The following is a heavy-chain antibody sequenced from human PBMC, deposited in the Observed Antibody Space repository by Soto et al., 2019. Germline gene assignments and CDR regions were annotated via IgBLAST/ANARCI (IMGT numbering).Heavy chain of an antibody. V-gene: IGHV4-30-4*01. J-gene: IGHJ5*02. CDR3: SRRAPEGFDP. CDR2: IYYSGST. CDR1: GGSISSGDYY. Sequence: SETLSLTCTVSGGSISSGDYYWSWIRQPPGKGLEWIGYIYYSGSTYYNPSLKSRVTISVDTSKNQLSLKLSSVTPADTAVYYCSRRAPEGFDPWGQGTLVTVSS.